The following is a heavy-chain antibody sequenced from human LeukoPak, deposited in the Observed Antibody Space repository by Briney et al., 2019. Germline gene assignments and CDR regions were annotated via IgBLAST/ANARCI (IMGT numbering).Heavy chain of an antibody. CDR3: ARDKQLVPGWFDP. Sequence: PLETLSLTCTVSGGSISSGSYYWSWIRQPAGKGLEWIGRIYTSGSTNYNPSLKSRVTISVDTSKNQFSLKLSSVTAADTAVYYCARDKQLVPGWFDPWGQGTLVTVSS. CDR2: IYTSGST. CDR1: GGSISSGSYY. J-gene: IGHJ5*02. D-gene: IGHD6-13*01. V-gene: IGHV4-61*02.